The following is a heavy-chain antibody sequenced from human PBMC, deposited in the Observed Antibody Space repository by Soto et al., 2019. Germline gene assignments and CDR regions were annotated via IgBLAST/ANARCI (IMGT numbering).Heavy chain of an antibody. CDR3: GRGEVDRYNWNYGIDY. CDR2: IYYSGNT. J-gene: IGHJ4*02. V-gene: IGHV4-59*01. CDR1: GGSISSYY. Sequence: KTSETLSLTCTVSGGSISSYYWSWIRQPPGKGLEWIGYIYYSGNTNYNPSLKSRVTISVDTSKNQFSLKLSSVTAADTAVYYCGRGEVDRYNWNYGIDYWGQGTLVTV. D-gene: IGHD1-7*01.